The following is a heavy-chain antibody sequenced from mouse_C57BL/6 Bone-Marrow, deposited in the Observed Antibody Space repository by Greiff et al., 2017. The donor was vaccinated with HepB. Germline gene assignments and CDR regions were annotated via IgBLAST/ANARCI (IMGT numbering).Heavy chain of an antibody. CDR3: TTWGITTVVPFAY. V-gene: IGHV14-4*01. Sequence: VQLQQSGAELVRPGASVKLSCTASGFNIKDDYMHWVKQRPEQGLEWIGWIDPENGDTEYASKFQGKATITADTSSNTAYLQLSSLTSEDTAVYYCTTWGITTVVPFAYWGQGTLVTVSA. CDR1: GFNIKDDY. J-gene: IGHJ3*01. D-gene: IGHD1-1*01. CDR2: IDPENGDT.